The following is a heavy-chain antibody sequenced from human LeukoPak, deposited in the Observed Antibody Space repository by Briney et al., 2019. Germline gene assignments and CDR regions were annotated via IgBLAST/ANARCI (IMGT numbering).Heavy chain of an antibody. CDR2: IFYTGTT. V-gene: IGHV4-59*01. D-gene: IGHD6-19*01. Sequence: SETLSLTCTVSGGSISNYYWSWIRQPQGKGLEWIGYIFYTGTTNYNFSLKSRLTISVDTSKNQFSLRLTSVTAADTAVYYCARGWGYFDYRGQGTLVTVSS. CDR3: ARGWGYFDY. J-gene: IGHJ4*02. CDR1: GGSISNYY.